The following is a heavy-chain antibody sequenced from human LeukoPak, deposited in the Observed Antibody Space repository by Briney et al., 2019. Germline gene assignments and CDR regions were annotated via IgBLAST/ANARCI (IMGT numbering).Heavy chain of an antibody. Sequence: GRSLRLSCAASGFTFSSYAMHWVRQAPGKGLEWVAVISYDGSNKYYADSVKGRFTISRDNSKNTLYLQINSLRAEDTAVYYCARGRLTYYYDSSGSTPGYWGQGTLVTVSS. CDR2: ISYDGSNK. J-gene: IGHJ4*02. V-gene: IGHV3-30-3*01. D-gene: IGHD3-22*01. CDR1: GFTFSSYA. CDR3: ARGRLTYYYDSSGSTPGY.